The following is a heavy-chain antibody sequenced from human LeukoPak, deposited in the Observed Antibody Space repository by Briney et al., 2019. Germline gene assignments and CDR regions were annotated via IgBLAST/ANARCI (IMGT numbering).Heavy chain of an antibody. J-gene: IGHJ5*02. D-gene: IGHD6-13*01. V-gene: IGHV4-39*01. Sequence: PSETLSLTCTVSGGSISSSSYYWGWIRQPPGKGLEWIGSIYYSGSTYYNPSLKSRVTISVDTSKNQFSLKLSSVTAADTAVYYCARQKRAAAGMTWFDPWGQGTLVTVSS. CDR2: IYYSGST. CDR3: ARQKRAAAGMTWFDP. CDR1: GGSISSSSYY.